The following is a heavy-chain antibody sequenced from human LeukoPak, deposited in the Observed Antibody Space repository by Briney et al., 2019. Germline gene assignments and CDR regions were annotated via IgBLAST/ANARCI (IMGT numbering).Heavy chain of an antibody. CDR1: GFTFSSYD. CDR2: IRYDGNNK. D-gene: IGHD6-19*01. CDR3: AKDRWGAVASFDN. Sequence: GGSLRLSCAASGFTFSSYDMHWVRQAPGKGLEWVAFIRYDGNNKYHADSVKGRFTISRDNSKNTLNLQMNSLRAEDTAVYYCAKDRWGAVASFDNWGQGTLVTVSS. J-gene: IGHJ4*02. V-gene: IGHV3-30*02.